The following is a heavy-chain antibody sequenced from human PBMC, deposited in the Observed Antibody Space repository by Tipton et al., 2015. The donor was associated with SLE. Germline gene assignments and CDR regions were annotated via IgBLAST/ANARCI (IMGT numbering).Heavy chain of an antibody. V-gene: IGHV1-46*01. CDR1: GYTFTSYY. CDR2: INPSGGST. D-gene: IGHD3-22*01. Sequence: QVQLVQSGAEVKKPGASVKVSCKASGYTFTSYYMHWVRQAPGQGLEWMGIINPSGGSTSYAQKFQGRVTMTRDTSTSTVYMELSSLRSEDTAVYYCARDPNYDSCGYMPLDYWGQGTLVTVSS. CDR3: ARDPNYDSCGYMPLDY. J-gene: IGHJ4*02.